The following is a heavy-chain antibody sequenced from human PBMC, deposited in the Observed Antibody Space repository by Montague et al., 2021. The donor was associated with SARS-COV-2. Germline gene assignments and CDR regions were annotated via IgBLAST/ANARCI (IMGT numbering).Heavy chain of an antibody. CDR3: AIAGTITMIVVVIDAFDI. CDR2: IYYSGST. V-gene: IGHV4-31*03. CDR1: GGSISSGGYY. J-gene: IGHJ3*02. Sequence: TLSLTCTVSGGSISSGGYYWSWIRQPPGKGLEWIGYIYYSGSTYYNPSLKSRVTISVDTSKNQFSLKLSSVTAADTAVYYCAIAGTITMIVVVIDAFDIWGQGTMVTVSS. D-gene: IGHD3-22*01.